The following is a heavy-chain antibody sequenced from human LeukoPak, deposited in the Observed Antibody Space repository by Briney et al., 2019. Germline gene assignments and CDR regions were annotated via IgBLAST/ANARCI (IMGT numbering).Heavy chain of an antibody. J-gene: IGHJ4*02. D-gene: IGHD3-9*01. CDR2: TSCSGGST. V-gene: IGHV3-23*01. CDR1: GFTFSSYA. CDR3: AKSEEAVLRYFDWWDY. Sequence: GGSLRLSCAASGFTFSSYAMSWVRQAPGKGREWVSATSCSGGSTYYADSVKGRFTISRDNSKNTLYLQMNSLRAEDTAVYYFAKSEEAVLRYFDWWDYWGQGTLVTVSS.